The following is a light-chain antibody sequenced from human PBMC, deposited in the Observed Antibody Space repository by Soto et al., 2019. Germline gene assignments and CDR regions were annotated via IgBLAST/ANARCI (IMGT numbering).Light chain of an antibody. CDR3: SSYTSSSTYV. CDR1: SSDVGDYNY. Sequence: QSVLTQPASVSGSPGQSITISCTGTSSDVGDYNYVSWYQQHPGKAPKLMIYEVNNRPSGVSNRFSGSKSGNMASLTISGLQAEDEADYYCSSYTSSSTYVFGTGTKVTVL. J-gene: IGLJ1*01. CDR2: EVN. V-gene: IGLV2-14*01.